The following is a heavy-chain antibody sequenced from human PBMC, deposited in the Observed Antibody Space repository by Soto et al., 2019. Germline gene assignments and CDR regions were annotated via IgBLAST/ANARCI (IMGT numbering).Heavy chain of an antibody. CDR1: GFTFSSYW. J-gene: IGHJ6*02. CDR2: IKQDGSEK. Sequence: TGGSLRLSCAASGFTFSSYWMSWVRQAPGKGLEWVANIKQDGSEKYYVDSVKGRFTISRDNAKNSLYLQMNSLRAEDTAVYYCARDPKVAAGNYYYYYYGMDVWGQGTTVTVSS. D-gene: IGHD6-19*01. V-gene: IGHV3-7*03. CDR3: ARDPKVAAGNYYYYYYGMDV.